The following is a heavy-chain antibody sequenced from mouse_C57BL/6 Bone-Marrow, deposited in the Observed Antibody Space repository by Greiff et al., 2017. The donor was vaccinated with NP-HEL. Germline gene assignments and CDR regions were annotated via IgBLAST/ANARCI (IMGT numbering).Heavy chain of an antibody. Sequence: EVKLMESGAELVRPGASVKLSCTASGFNIKDDYMHWVKQRPEQGLEWIGWIDPENGDTEYASKFQGKATIPADTSSNTAYLQLSSLTSEDTAVYYCTSRQLRLRGLRGQGTSVTVSS. V-gene: IGHV14-4*01. CDR3: TSRQLRLRGL. CDR1: GFNIKDDY. D-gene: IGHD3-2*02. CDR2: IDPENGDT. J-gene: IGHJ4*01.